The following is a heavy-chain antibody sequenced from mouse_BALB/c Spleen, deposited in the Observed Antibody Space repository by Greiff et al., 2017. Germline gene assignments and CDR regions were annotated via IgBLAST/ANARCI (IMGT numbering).Heavy chain of an antibody. J-gene: IGHJ3*01. Sequence: VQLQESGPGLVAPSQSLSITCTVSGFSLTSYGVHWVRQPPGKGLEWLGVIWAGGSTNYNSALMSRLSISKDNSKSQVFLKMNSLQTDDTAMYYCARDDGYDRAWFAYWGQGTLVTVSA. CDR3: ARDDGYDRAWFAY. V-gene: IGHV2-9*02. CDR2: IWAGGST. CDR1: GFSLTSYG. D-gene: IGHD2-2*01.